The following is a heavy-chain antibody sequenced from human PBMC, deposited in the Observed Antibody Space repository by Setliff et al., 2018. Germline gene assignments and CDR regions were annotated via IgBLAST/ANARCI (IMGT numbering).Heavy chain of an antibody. J-gene: IGHJ4*02. Sequence: PSETLSLTCTVSGGSISSGTYYWSWIRQPAGKGLEWIGRLHTNGSIDYNPSLKSRVTISVDTSKNQFSLRLRSVTAADTAVYFCARDNTMVGATDYWGLGTLVTVSS. CDR2: LHTNGSI. D-gene: IGHD1-26*01. CDR3: ARDNTMVGATDY. V-gene: IGHV4-61*02. CDR1: GGSISSGTYY.